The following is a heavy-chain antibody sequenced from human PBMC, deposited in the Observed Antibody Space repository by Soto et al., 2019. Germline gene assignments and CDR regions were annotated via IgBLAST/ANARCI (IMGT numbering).Heavy chain of an antibody. CDR2: VSGSGGTT. CDR1: GFTFSSSA. CDR3: SRCTVDTIVTRGWCHYLDP. Sequence: EVQLLDSGGGLVQPGGSLRLSCAASGFTFSSSAMSCLRQAPGKGLEWVSAVSGSGGTTYYADSVRGRFTISRDNSKNPLYLQMNSLRAEDTAIYFCSRCTVDTIVTRGWCHYLDPWGKGTLVTVSS. J-gene: IGHJ5*02. D-gene: IGHD5-18*01. V-gene: IGHV3-23*01.